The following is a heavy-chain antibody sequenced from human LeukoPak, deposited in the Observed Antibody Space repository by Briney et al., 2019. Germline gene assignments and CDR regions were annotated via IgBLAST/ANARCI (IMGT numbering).Heavy chain of an antibody. Sequence: SETLSLTCTVSGGSISSYYWSWIRQPPGKGLEWIGYIYYSGSTNYNPSLKSRVTISVDTSKNQFSLKLSSVTAADTAVYYCARGSDSSGLVRDYWGQGTLVTVSS. D-gene: IGHD6-19*01. J-gene: IGHJ4*02. V-gene: IGHV4-59*08. CDR3: ARGSDSSGLVRDY. CDR1: GGSISSYY. CDR2: IYYSGST.